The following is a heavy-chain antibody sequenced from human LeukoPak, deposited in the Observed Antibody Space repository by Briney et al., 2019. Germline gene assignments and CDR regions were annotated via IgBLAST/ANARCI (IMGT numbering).Heavy chain of an antibody. CDR3: ARHGIWFGDTNRWFDP. V-gene: IGHV4-59*08. Sequence: SETLSLTCTVSGGPISSYYWSWIRQPPGKGLEWIGYIYYSGSTNYNPSLTSRVTISVDTSKNQFSLRLTSVTAADTAVYFCARHGIWFGDTNRWFDPWGQGTLVTVSS. D-gene: IGHD3-10*01. CDR2: IYYSGST. J-gene: IGHJ5*02. CDR1: GGPISSYY.